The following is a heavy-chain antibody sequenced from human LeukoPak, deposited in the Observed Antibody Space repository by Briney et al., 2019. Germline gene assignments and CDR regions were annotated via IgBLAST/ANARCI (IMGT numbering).Heavy chain of an antibody. D-gene: IGHD1-26*01. CDR2: ISYDGSNK. J-gene: IGHJ4*02. V-gene: IGHV3-30*04. CDR1: GFTFSSYA. CDR3: ARVRGSYSLDY. Sequence: PGGSLRLSCAASGFTFSSYAMHWVRQAPGKGLEWVAVISYDGSNKYYADSVKGRFTISRDNSKNTLYLQMNSLGAEDTAVYFCARVRGSYSLDYWGQGALVAVSS.